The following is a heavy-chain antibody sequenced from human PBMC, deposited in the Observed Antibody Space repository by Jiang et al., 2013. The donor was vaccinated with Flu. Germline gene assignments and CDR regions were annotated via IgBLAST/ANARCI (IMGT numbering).Heavy chain of an antibody. CDR2: ISAMTGKT. CDR3: ARDVDYRFDS. J-gene: IGHJ5*01. V-gene: IGHV1-18*01. CDR1: GYTFRTYG. Sequence: GAEVKKPGASVEVSCKASGYTFRTYGISWVRQAPGQGLEWVGWISAMTGKTNYAQKLQGRVTMTRDTSRSTVYMELRSLASDDTAVYYCARDVDYRFDSWGQGTLVSVS. D-gene: IGHD4-11*01.